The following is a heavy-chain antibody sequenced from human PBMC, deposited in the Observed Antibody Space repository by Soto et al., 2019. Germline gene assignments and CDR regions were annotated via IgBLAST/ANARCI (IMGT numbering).Heavy chain of an antibody. J-gene: IGHJ5*02. CDR2: IDWDDDK. Sequence: SGPTLVNPTQTLTLTCTFSGFSLSTSGMCVSWIRQPPGKALEWLALIDWDDDKYYSTSLKTRLTTSKDTSKNQVVLTMTNMDPVDTATYYCARIRYGSGSYNWFDPWGQGTLVTVSS. V-gene: IGHV2-70*01. D-gene: IGHD3-10*01. CDR3: ARIRYGSGSYNWFDP. CDR1: GFSLSTSGMC.